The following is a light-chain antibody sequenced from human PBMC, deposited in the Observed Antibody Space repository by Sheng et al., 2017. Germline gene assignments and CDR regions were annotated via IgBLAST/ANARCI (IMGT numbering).Light chain of an antibody. J-gene: IGLJ2*01. CDR3: NSWDSSGNYLV. CDR1: SLRNYY. CDR2: VKD. Sequence: SSELTQDPAVSVALGQTVRITCQGDSLRNYYASWYQQKPGRAPVLVIYVKDNRPSGIPDRFSGSSSGNTASLTITGAQAEDEADYYCNSWDSSGNYLVFGGGTKLTVL. V-gene: IGLV3-19*01.